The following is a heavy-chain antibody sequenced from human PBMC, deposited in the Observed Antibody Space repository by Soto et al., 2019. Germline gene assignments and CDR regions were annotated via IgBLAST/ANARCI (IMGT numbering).Heavy chain of an antibody. J-gene: IGHJ6*02. V-gene: IGHV3-23*01. D-gene: IGHD6-6*01. CDR3: ATSPIAASYYYYYGMDV. CDR1: GFTFSSYA. CDR2: ISGSGGST. Sequence: EVQLLESGGGLVQPGGSLRLSCAASGFTFSSYAMSWVRQAPGKGLEWVSAISGSGGSTYYADSVKGRFTISRDDSKNTLYLQMNSLRAEDTAVYYCATSPIAASYYYYYGMDVWGQGTTVTVSS.